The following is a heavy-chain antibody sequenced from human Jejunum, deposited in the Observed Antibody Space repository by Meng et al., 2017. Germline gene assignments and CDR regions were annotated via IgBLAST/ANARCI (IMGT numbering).Heavy chain of an antibody. CDR2: IYYSGSS. D-gene: IGHD2/OR15-2a*01. J-gene: IGHJ3*02. V-gene: IGHV4-39*07. CDR1: GNSITSGIYY. Sequence: SETLSLTCTVSGNSITSGIYYWGWIRQPPGMGLEWIGSIYYSGSSYYNPSLKSRVTISVDTSKNQFSLKLISVTAADTAVYYCARDLAGAYFTRAFDIWGQGTMVTVSS. CDR3: ARDLAGAYFTRAFDI.